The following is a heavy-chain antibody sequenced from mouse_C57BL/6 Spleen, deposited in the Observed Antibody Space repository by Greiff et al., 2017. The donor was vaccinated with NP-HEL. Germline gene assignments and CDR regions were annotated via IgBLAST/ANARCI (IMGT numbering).Heavy chain of an antibody. CDR2: IDPETGGT. CDR3: TRSDYGSSLAWFAY. CDR1: GYTFTDYE. J-gene: IGHJ3*01. D-gene: IGHD1-1*01. Sequence: VKLMESGAELVRPGASVTLSCKASGYTFTDYEMHWVKQTPVHGLEWIGAIDPETGGTAYNQKFKGKAILTADKSSSTAYMELRSLTSEDSAVYYCTRSDYGSSLAWFAYWGQGTLVTVSA. V-gene: IGHV1-15*01.